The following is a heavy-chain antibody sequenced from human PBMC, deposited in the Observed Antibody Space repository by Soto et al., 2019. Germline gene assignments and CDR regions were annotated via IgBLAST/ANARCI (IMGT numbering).Heavy chain of an antibody. V-gene: IGHV3-53*02. CDR2: IYSGGST. J-gene: IGHJ4*02. Sequence: EVQLVETGGGLIQPGGSLRLSCAASGFTVSTNYMSWVRQAPGKGLEWVSLIYSGGSTYYADSAKGRFTISSDNSKNTLYLQMNSLRAEDTAVYYCARRSSGYPYYFDYWGQGTLVTVSS. CDR1: GFTVSTNY. CDR3: ARRSSGYPYYFDY. D-gene: IGHD3-22*01.